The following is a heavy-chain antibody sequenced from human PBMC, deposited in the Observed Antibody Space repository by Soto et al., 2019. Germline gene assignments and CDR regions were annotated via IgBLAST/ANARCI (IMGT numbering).Heavy chain of an antibody. J-gene: IGHJ3*02. D-gene: IGHD6-19*01. CDR2: IFTGGGA. V-gene: IGHV3-53*04. CDR1: GFTVSSNY. CDR3: ASKRKSGGWLDAFDI. Sequence: EVQLVESGGGLVQPGGSLRLSCAASGFTVSSNYMSWVRQAPGKGLEWVSVIFTGGGAYYADSVKGRFTISRHSSENTEYLKMNSLTSDKAAVYYCASKRKSGGWLDAFDIWGQGTLVTVSS.